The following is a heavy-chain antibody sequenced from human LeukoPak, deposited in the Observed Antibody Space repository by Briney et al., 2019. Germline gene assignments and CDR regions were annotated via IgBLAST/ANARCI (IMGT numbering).Heavy chain of an antibody. V-gene: IGHV1-2*02. Sequence: ASVKVSCKASGYTFTGYYMHWVRQAPGQGLGWMGWINPNSGGTNYAQKFQGRVTMTRDTSISTAYMELSRLRSDDTAVYYCARAKLGIVVVMRFEYWGQGTLVTVSS. CDR3: ARAKLGIVVVMRFEY. J-gene: IGHJ4*02. CDR2: INPNSGGT. D-gene: IGHD3-22*01. CDR1: GYTFTGYY.